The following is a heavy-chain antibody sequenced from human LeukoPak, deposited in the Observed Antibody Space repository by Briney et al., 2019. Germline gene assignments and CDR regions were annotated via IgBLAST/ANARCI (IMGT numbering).Heavy chain of an antibody. J-gene: IGHJ6*02. Sequence: GSLRLSCAASGFTFSSYSMNWVRQAPGKGLEWVSTISSSSSYIYYADSVKGRFTISRDNAKNSLYLQMNSLRAEDTAVYYCARDSLYYGSGSYYSRFGYYYGMDVWGQGTTVTVSS. CDR3: ARDSLYYGSGSYYSRFGYYYGMDV. V-gene: IGHV3-21*01. CDR2: ISSSSSYI. CDR1: GFTFSSYS. D-gene: IGHD3-10*01.